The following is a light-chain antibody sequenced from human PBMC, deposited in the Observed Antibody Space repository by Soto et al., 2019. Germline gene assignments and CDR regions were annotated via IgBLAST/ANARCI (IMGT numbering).Light chain of an antibody. CDR1: EDIDTS. V-gene: IGKV1-5*01. Sequence: SPSTLSVSLGDRITITCRASEDIDTSLAWFQQRPGKAPKVLIAGASGLMNGVPSTFSGSGSGTEFALTISSVQPDDFATYFCQHYDTFSWTFGQGTKVDIK. CDR2: GAS. CDR3: QHYDTFSWT. J-gene: IGKJ1*01.